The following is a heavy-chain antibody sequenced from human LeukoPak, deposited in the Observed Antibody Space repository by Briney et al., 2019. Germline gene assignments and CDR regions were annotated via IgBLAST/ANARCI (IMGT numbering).Heavy chain of an antibody. J-gene: IGHJ4*02. CDR2: ISYDGSNK. Sequence: GGSLRLSCAASGFTFSSYGMHWVRQAPGKGLEWVAVISYDGSNKYYADSVKGRFTISRDNSKNTLYLQMNSLRAEDTAVYYCAKDLVVVTAIPLGYWGQGTLVTVSS. CDR1: GFTFSSYG. D-gene: IGHD2-21*02. CDR3: AKDLVVVTAIPLGY. V-gene: IGHV3-30*18.